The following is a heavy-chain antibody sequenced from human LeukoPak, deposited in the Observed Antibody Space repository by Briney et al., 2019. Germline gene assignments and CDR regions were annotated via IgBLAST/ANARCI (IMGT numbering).Heavy chain of an antibody. D-gene: IGHD6-13*01. V-gene: IGHV3-53*01. Sequence: GGSLRLSCAASGITVSTNYMSWVRQAPGEGLEWVSIIYSGGATFYADSVKGRFTISRDNAKNSLYLQMDSLRPEDTAFYYCAKDRSRSYSSFDAWGQGTLVAVSS. CDR2: IYSGGAT. CDR1: GITVSTNY. CDR3: AKDRSRSYSSFDA. J-gene: IGHJ4*02.